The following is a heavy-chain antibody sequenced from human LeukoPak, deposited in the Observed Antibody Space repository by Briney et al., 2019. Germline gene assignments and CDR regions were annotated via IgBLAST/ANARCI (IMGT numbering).Heavy chain of an antibody. J-gene: IGHJ4*02. CDR2: ICGSGGCT. D-gene: IGHD6-19*01. V-gene: IGHV3-23*01. Sequence: GGSLRLSCEASGFTFNTYAIYWVRQAPGKGLEWVSGICGSGGCTYYADSVRGRFTISRDNSKNTVYLQMNSLTADDTAVYYCAKTTVGYSSGRYPGWPADCWGQGTLVTVSS. CDR3: AKTTVGYSSGRYPGWPADC. CDR1: GFTFNTYA.